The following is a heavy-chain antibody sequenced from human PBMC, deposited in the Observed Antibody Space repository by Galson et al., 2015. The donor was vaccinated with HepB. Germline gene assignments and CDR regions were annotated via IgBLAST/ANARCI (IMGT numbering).Heavy chain of an antibody. V-gene: IGHV3-64D*06. D-gene: IGHD3-22*01. CDR3: VRCYYDSSGLCFDY. Sequence: SLRLSCAASGFTFCSHAMHWVRQAPGKGLEYVSAISSNGGRTYYADSVKGRFTMSRDNSKNTLYLQMSTLRAEDTAVYYCVRCYYDSSGLCFDYWGQGNLVTVSS. CDR1: GFTFCSHA. CDR2: ISSNGGRT. J-gene: IGHJ4*02.